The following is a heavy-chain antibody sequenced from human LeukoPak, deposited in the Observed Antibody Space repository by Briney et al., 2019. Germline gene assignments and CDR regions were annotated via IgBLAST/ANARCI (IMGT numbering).Heavy chain of an antibody. J-gene: IGHJ4*02. CDR2: IYHSGST. CDR1: GGSFSGYY. Sequence: SETLSLTCAVYGGSFSGYYWTWIRQPPGKGLEWTATIYHSGSTYYNPSLKSRVIISVDTSKNQFSLKLSSVTAADTAVYYCARLGVIGRTFDYWGQGILVTVSS. CDR3: ARLGVIGRTFDY. V-gene: IGHV4-34*01. D-gene: IGHD2-21*01.